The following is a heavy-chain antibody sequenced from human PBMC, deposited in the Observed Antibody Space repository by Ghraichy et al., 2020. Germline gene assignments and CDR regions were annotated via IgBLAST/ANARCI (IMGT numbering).Heavy chain of an antibody. V-gene: IGHV3-23*01. J-gene: IGHJ4*02. D-gene: IGHD5-12*01. CDR3: AKRSGYDRGYFDY. CDR1: AFTFNNYA. CDR2: ISGSGGGT. Sequence: GGSLRLSCAASAFTFNNYAMSWVRQAPGKGLEWVSDISGSGGGTYYADSVKGRFTISRDNSKNTLYLQMNSLRAEDTAVYYCAKRSGYDRGYFDYWGQGTLVTVSS.